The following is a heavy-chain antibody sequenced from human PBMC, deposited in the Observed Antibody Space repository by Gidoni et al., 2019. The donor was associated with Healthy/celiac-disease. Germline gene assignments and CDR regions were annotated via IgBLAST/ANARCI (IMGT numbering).Heavy chain of an antibody. CDR3: ARDRGLYGSGSFFDY. J-gene: IGHJ4*02. CDR1: GYTFTGYY. V-gene: IGHV1-2*04. D-gene: IGHD3-10*01. CDR2: INPNSGGT. Sequence: QVQLVQSGAEVKKPGASVKVSCKASGYTFTGYYMHWVRQAPGQGLEWMGWINPNSGGTNYAQKFQGWVTMTRDTSISTAYMELSRLRSDDTAVYYCARDRGLYGSGSFFDYWGQGTLVTVSS.